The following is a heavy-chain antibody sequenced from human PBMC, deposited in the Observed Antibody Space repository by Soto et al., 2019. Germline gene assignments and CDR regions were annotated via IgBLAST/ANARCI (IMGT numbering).Heavy chain of an antibody. Sequence: QITLKESGPTLVKPTQTLTLTCTFSGFSLSTSGVGVAWIRQPPGKALEWLALIYWDDDKRYRPSLETRLTITKDTSKYQVVLTMTNTDSVDTATYYCAYLPCSGGSCYWFSYSGMDVWGQGTTVTVSS. D-gene: IGHD2-15*01. CDR2: IYWDDDK. V-gene: IGHV2-5*02. CDR3: AYLPCSGGSCYWFSYSGMDV. J-gene: IGHJ6*02. CDR1: GFSLSTSGVG.